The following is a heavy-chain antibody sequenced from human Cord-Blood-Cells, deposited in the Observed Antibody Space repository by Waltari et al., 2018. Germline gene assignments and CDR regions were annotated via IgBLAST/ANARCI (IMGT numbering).Heavy chain of an antibody. CDR1: GFTFSSYW. J-gene: IGHJ3*02. D-gene: IGHD1-26*01. CDR3: AREVGATHAFDI. CDR2: MNSDGSST. V-gene: IGHV3-74*01. Sequence: EVQLVESGGGLVQPGGSLRLSCAASGFTFSSYWMHWVRQAPGKGLVWGSRMNSDGSSTSYADSVKGRFTISRDNAKNTLYLQMNSLRAEDTAVYYCAREVGATHAFDIWGQGTMVTDSS.